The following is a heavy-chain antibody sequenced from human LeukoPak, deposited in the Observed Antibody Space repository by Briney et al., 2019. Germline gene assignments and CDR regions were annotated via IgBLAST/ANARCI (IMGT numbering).Heavy chain of an antibody. J-gene: IGHJ4*02. CDR2: ISYDGSNK. V-gene: IGHV3-30-3*01. Sequence: TGVSLRLSCAASGFTFSSYAMHWVRQAPGKGLEWVAVISYDGSNKYYADSVKGRFTISRGNSKNTLYLQMNSLRAEDTAVYYCARLGQHRSFDYWGQGTLVTVSS. CDR1: GFTFSSYA. CDR3: ARLGQHRSFDY. D-gene: IGHD2-2*01.